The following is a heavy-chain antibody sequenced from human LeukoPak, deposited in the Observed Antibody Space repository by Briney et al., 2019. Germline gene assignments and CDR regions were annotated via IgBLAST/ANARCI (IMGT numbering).Heavy chain of an antibody. CDR2: TYYSGRT. Sequence: PSETLSLTCTVSGGSISNYYWSWMRQSPGRGLEWIGFTYYSGRTSYAPSFKSRVTMPLDTSKSQFSLQLSSVTAADTAVYYCASTEWNYARWGQGILVTVSS. CDR1: GGSISNYY. D-gene: IGHD1-7*01. J-gene: IGHJ4*02. V-gene: IGHV4-59*08. CDR3: ASTEWNYAR.